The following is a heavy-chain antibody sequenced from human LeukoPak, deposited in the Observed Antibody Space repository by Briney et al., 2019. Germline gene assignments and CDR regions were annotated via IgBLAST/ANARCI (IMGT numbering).Heavy chain of an antibody. D-gene: IGHD5-18*01. V-gene: IGHV4-61*08. Sequence: SETLSLTCTVSGASIRSGDYYWSWIRQPPGKGLEWIGYIYYSGSTNYNPSLKSRVTISVDTSKNQFSLKLSSVTAADTAVYYCARDLGYSYGYGYYGMDVWGQGTTVTVSS. CDR3: ARDLGYSYGYGYYGMDV. J-gene: IGHJ6*02. CDR2: IYYSGST. CDR1: GASIRSGDYY.